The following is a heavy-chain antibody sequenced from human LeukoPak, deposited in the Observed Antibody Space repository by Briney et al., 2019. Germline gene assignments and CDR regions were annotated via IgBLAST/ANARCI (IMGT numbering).Heavy chain of an antibody. V-gene: IGHV3-7*01. J-gene: IGHJ4*02. Sequence: GGSLRLSCAASGFTFSSYWMSWVRQAPGKGLEWVANIKQDGSDKYYVDSVKGRFTISRDSAKNSLYLQMNSLRAEDTAVYYCAKSHSYGFDYWGQGTLVTVSS. CDR3: AKSHSYGFDY. CDR1: GFTFSSYW. CDR2: IKQDGSDK. D-gene: IGHD5-18*01.